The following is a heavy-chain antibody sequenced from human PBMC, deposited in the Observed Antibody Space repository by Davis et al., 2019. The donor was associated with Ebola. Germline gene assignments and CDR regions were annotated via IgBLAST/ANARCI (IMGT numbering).Heavy chain of an antibody. V-gene: IGHV3-11*06. CDR1: GFTFSDYY. D-gene: IGHD3-22*01. J-gene: IGHJ3*02. CDR3: ARGGYYDSSGYSHAAFDI. Sequence: GGSLRLSCAASGFTFSDYYMSWIRQAPGKGLEWVSYVSKRSRYTNYADSVKGRFAISRDNAKNSLYLQLNSLRPEDTAVYHCARGGYYDSSGYSHAAFDIWGQGTMVTVSS. CDR2: VSKRSRYT.